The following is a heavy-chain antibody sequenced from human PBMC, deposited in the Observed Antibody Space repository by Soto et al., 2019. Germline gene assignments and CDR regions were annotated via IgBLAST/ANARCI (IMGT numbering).Heavy chain of an antibody. CDR1: GFTFSSYG. Sequence: QVQLVESGGGVVQPGRSLRLSCAASGFTFSSYGMHWVRQAPGKGLEWVAVISYDGSNKYYADSVKGRFTISRDNSKNTLYLQMNRLRAGDTAVYYCAKTEGGLRYFYWSGVDYWGQGTLVTVSS. D-gene: IGHD3-9*01. V-gene: IGHV3-30*18. CDR2: ISYDGSNK. CDR3: AKTEGGLRYFYWSGVDY. J-gene: IGHJ4*02.